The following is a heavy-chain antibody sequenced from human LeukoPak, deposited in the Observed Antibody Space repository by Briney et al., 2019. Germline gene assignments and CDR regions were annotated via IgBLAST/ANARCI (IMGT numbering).Heavy chain of an antibody. CDR3: ARLMLTATYYFDY. D-gene: IGHD2-15*01. CDR1: GFTFSSYS. J-gene: IGHJ4*02. CDR2: ICPSSTYI. Sequence: GGSLRLSCAASGFTFSSYSMNWVRQAPGKGLEWVSSICPSSTYIYYADSVKGRFTISRDNAKNSLYLQMNSLRAEDTAVYYCARLMLTATYYFDYWGQGTLVTVSS. V-gene: IGHV3-21*01.